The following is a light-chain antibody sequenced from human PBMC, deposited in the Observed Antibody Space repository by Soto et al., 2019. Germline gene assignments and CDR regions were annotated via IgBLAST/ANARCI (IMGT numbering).Light chain of an antibody. CDR2: DVS. V-gene: IGLV2-14*01. CDR3: YSYTSTSTRRV. CDR1: SSDIGGYNY. J-gene: IGLJ1*01. Sequence: QSALTQPASVSASPGQSITVSCTGSSSDIGGYNYVSWYQQHPGKAPKLMIYDVSSRPSGVSNRFSGSKSGDMASLTISGLQAEDEAYYFCYSYTSTSTRRVFGTGTKVTVL.